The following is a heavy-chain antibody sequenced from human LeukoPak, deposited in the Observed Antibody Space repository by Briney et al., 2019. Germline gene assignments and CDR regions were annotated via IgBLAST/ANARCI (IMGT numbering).Heavy chain of an antibody. J-gene: IGHJ4*02. CDR1: GFTFSSYG. Sequence: GGSLRLSCAASGFTFSSYGMHWVRQAPGKGLEWVAVISYDGSNKYYADSVKGRFTISRDNSKNTLYLQMNSLRAEDTAVYYCARDREDYYDSSGYGSYFDYWGQGTLVAVSS. CDR2: ISYDGSNK. D-gene: IGHD3-22*01. CDR3: ARDREDYYDSSGYGSYFDY. V-gene: IGHV3-30*03.